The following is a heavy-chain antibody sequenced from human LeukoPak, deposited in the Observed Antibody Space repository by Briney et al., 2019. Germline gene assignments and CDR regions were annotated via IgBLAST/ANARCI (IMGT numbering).Heavy chain of an antibody. CDR2: ISGSGGST. V-gene: IGHV3-23*01. J-gene: IGHJ6*03. D-gene: IGHD2-15*01. CDR1: GFTFSSYA. Sequence: GGSLRLSCAASGFTFSSYAMSWVRQAPGKGLEWVSAISGSGGSTYYADSVKGRSTISRDNSKNTLYLQMNSLRAEDTAVYYCAKDIVGYCSGGSCYRTYYYYYYMDVWGKGTTVTVSS. CDR3: AKDIVGYCSGGSCYRTYYYYYYMDV.